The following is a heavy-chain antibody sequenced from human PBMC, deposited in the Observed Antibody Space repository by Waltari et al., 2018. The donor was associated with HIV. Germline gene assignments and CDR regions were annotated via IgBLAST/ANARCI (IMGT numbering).Heavy chain of an antibody. J-gene: IGHJ6*02. D-gene: IGHD2-2*01. CDR2: INHSGST. Sequence: QVQLRQWGAGLLKPSETLSLTCAVYGGSFSGSYWSWIRQPPGKGLEWIGEINHSGSTNENPSLRSRVTISVDTSKNQFSLKLTSVTAADTAVFYCARARLVSRGQYCSTTSCLPHYYYYYGMDVWGQGTTVTVSS. CDR3: ARARLVSRGQYCSTTSCLPHYYYYYGMDV. CDR1: GGSFSGSY. V-gene: IGHV4-34*01.